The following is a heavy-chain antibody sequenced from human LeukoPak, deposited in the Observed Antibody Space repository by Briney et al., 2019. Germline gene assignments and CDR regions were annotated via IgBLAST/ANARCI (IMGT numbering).Heavy chain of an antibody. D-gene: IGHD3-9*01. J-gene: IGHJ2*01. Sequence: SGPVLVKPTETLTLTCTVSGFSLSNARMGVSWIRQPPGEALEWLAHIFSNDEKSYSTSLKSRLTISKDTSKSQVVLTMTNMDPVDTATYYCARMRRDILIGGLRYFDLWGRGTLVTVSS. V-gene: IGHV2-26*01. CDR1: GFSLSNARMG. CDR2: IFSNDEK. CDR3: ARMRRDILIGGLRYFDL.